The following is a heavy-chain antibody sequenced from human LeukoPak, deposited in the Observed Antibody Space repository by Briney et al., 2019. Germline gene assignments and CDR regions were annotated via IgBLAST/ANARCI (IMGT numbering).Heavy chain of an antibody. J-gene: IGHJ6*03. D-gene: IGHD1-26*01. CDR1: GGSISSSSYY. CDR3: ARGFRSYYYYYYMDV. CDR2: IYYSGST. V-gene: IGHV4-39*07. Sequence: SETLSLTCTVSGGSISSSSYYWGWIRQPPGKALEWIGSIYYSGSTYYNPSLKSRVTISVDTSKNQFSLKLSSVTAADTAVYYCARGFRSYYYYYYMDVWGKGTTVTVSS.